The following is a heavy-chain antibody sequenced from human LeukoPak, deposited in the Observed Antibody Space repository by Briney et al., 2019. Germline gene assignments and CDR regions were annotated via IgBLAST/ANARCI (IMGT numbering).Heavy chain of an antibody. V-gene: IGHV3-11*05. J-gene: IGHJ4*02. Sequence: GGSLRLSCAASGFTFSDYYMSWIRQAPGKGLEWVSSISSSSSYTNYADSVKGRFTISRDNAKNSLYLQMNSLRAEDTAVYYCARGRTMVRGVTPPSYFDYWGQGTLVTVSS. CDR1: GFTFSDYY. CDR3: ARGRTMVRGVTPPSYFDY. D-gene: IGHD3-10*01. CDR2: ISSSSSYT.